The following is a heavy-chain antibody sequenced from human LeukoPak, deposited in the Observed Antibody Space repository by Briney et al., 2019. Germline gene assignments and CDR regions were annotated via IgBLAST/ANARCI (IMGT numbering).Heavy chain of an antibody. CDR1: GFTFSSYS. V-gene: IGHV3-74*01. J-gene: IGHJ4*02. CDR3: ARGPNSNWSGLDF. CDR2: ISPTGSTT. Sequence: GGSLRLSCAASGFTFSSYSMNWVRQAPGKGLVWLSRISPTGSTTSYADSVKGRFTVSRDNAKNTLYLQVNNLRAEDTAVYYCARGPNSNWSGLDFWGQGTLLTVSS. D-gene: IGHD6-6*01.